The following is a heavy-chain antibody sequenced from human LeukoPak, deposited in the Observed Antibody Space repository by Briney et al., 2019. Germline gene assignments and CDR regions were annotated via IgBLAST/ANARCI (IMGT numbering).Heavy chain of an antibody. V-gene: IGHV4-31*03. J-gene: IGHJ3*02. D-gene: IGHD6-6*01. CDR3: ARSHAASLDAFDI. CDR2: IYYSGSS. CDR1: GGSISSVGYY. Sequence: SETLSLTCSVSGGSISSVGYYWSWIRQHPGKGLEWIGYIYYSGSSFYNPSLKSRVSISVDSSKIQFSLEVSSVTVADTAVYYCARSHAASLDAFDIWGQGTLVTVSS.